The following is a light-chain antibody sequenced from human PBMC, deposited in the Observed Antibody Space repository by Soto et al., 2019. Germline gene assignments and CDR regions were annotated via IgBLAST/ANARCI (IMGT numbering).Light chain of an antibody. J-gene: IGLJ2*01. Sequence: QSVLTQPPSASGTPGQRVTISCSGSSSNIGSNTVNWYQQLPGTAPKLLIYSNNQRPSGVPDRFSGSKSGTSASLAISGLQSKDEADYYCAAWDDSLNDHVVFGGGTKLTVL. CDR3: AAWDDSLNDHVV. CDR2: SNN. V-gene: IGLV1-44*01. CDR1: SSNIGSNT.